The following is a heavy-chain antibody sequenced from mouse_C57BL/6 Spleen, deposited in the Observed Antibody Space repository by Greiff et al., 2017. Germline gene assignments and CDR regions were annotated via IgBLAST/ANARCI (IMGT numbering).Heavy chain of an antibody. J-gene: IGHJ1*03. D-gene: IGHD1-2*01. Sequence: VKLVESGPELVKPGASVKISCKASGYAFSSSWMNWVKQRPGKGLEWIGRIYPGDGDTNYNGKFKGKATLTADKSSSTAYMQLSRLTSEDSAVYFCARFLHKDWYCDVWGTGTTVTVSS. CDR1: GYAFSSSW. CDR2: IYPGDGDT. CDR3: ARFLHKDWYCDV. V-gene: IGHV1-82*01.